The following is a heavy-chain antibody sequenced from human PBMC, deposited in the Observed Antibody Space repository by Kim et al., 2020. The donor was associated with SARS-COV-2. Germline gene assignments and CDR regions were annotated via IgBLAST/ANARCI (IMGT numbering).Heavy chain of an antibody. J-gene: IGHJ4*02. CDR3: ARSKAATYGSDYFDY. V-gene: IGHV4-34*01. CDR1: GGSFSGYY. Sequence: SETLSLTCAVYGGSFSGYYWSWIRQPPGKGLEWIGEINHSGSTNYNPSLKSRVTISVDTSKNQFSLKLSSVTAADTAVYYCARSKAATYGSDYFDYWGQG. CDR2: INHSGST. D-gene: IGHD2-15*01.